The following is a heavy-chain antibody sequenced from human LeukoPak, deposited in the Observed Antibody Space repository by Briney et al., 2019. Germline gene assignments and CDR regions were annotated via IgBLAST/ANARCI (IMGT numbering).Heavy chain of an antibody. V-gene: IGHV3-7*01. Sequence: GGSLRLSCAASGFIFSGYWMNWVRQAPGKELEWVANIKQDGSEQHYVDSVRGRFTISRDNAKNSLYLQMNSLRVEDTAVYYCARDGFVGAADYWGQGTLVTVSS. CDR2: IKQDGSEQ. D-gene: IGHD6-13*01. CDR1: GFIFSGYW. J-gene: IGHJ4*02. CDR3: ARDGFVGAADY.